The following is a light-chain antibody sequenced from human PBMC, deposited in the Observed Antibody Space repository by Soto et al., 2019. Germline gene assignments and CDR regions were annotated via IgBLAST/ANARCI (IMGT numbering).Light chain of an antibody. Sequence: DIQMTQSPSSLSASVGDKVTITCRASQNVASYLNWYQQKLGTAPKVLIYATSTLKTGVPSRFSGSGSGTEFILTITSLQQEDFATYYCQQTYNTPLTFGGGTKVEIK. CDR1: QNVASY. CDR2: ATS. V-gene: IGKV1-39*01. J-gene: IGKJ4*01. CDR3: QQTYNTPLT.